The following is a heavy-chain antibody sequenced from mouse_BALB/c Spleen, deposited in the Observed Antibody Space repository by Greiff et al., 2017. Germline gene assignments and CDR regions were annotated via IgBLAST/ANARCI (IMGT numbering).Heavy chain of an antibody. J-gene: IGHJ3*01. V-gene: IGHV5-6-5*01. CDR3: ARGGNYDWFAY. Sequence: EVQLVESGGGLVKPGGSLKLSCAASGFTFSSYAMSWVRQTPEKRLEWVASISSGGSTYYPDSVKGRFTISRDNARNILYLQMSSLRSEDTAMYYCARGGNYDWFAYWGQGTLVTVSA. D-gene: IGHD2-1*01. CDR2: ISSGGST. CDR1: GFTFSSYA.